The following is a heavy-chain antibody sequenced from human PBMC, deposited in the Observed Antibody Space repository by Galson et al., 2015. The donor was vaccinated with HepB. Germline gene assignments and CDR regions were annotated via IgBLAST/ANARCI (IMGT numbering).Heavy chain of an antibody. D-gene: IGHD6-13*01. Sequence: SVKVSCKASGGTFSSYTISWVRQAPGQGLEWMGRIIPILGIANYAQKFQGRVTITADKSTSTAYMELSSLRSEDTAVYYCARAIIAVAGTEVPYFDYWGQGTLVTVSS. CDR2: IIPILGIA. J-gene: IGHJ4*02. CDR1: GGTFSSYT. V-gene: IGHV1-69*02. CDR3: ARAIIAVAGTEVPYFDY.